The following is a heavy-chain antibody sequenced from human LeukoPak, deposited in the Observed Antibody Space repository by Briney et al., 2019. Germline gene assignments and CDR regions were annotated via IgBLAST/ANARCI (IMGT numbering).Heavy chain of an antibody. CDR3: ARYCSSTSCSSDY. D-gene: IGHD2-2*01. Sequence: GGSLRLSCAASGFTFSSYSMNWVCQAPGKGLEWVSSISSCSSYIYYADSVKGRFTISRDNAKNSLYLQMNSLRAEDTAVYYCARYCSSTSCSSDYWGQGTLVTVSS. CDR2: ISSCSSYI. V-gene: IGHV3-21*01. CDR1: GFTFSSYS. J-gene: IGHJ4*02.